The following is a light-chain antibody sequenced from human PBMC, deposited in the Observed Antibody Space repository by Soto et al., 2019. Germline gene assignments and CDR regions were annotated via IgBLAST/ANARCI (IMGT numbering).Light chain of an antibody. V-gene: IGKV3-11*01. CDR1: LSVSNC. CDR2: HVS. CDR3: QQRSNWLT. Sequence: EIVLTQSPATLSLSPGERATLSCRASLSVSNCLAWYQQRPGQAPRLLIYHVSSRAPGIPARFSGSGSGTDFTLTISSLEPEDFAVYYCQQRSNWLTFGGGTKVEIK. J-gene: IGKJ4*01.